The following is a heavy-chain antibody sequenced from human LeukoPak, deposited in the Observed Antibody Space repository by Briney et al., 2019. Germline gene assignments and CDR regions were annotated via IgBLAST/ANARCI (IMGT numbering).Heavy chain of an antibody. CDR3: ARAVVPAAPYYYGMDV. CDR2: IYSGSST. CDR1: GFTVNNNY. V-gene: IGHV3-53*01. Sequence: GGSLRLSCAASGFTVNNNYMSWVRQAPGKGLEWVSVIYSGSSTYYADSVEGRFTISRDNSKNTLYLQMNSLRAEDTAVYYCARAVVPAAPYYYGMDVWGQGTTVTVSS. J-gene: IGHJ6*02. D-gene: IGHD2-2*01.